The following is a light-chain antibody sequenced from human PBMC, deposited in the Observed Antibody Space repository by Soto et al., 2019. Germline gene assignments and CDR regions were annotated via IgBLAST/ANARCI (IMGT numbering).Light chain of an antibody. Sequence: DIQMTQSPSSLSASVGDRVSITCRTSQSISSYLNWYQHKPGKAPKLLIYAASSLEGGVPSRFSGSGSGTDFTLYISSLQHEDFATYYCQQSYSTPSWTFGQGTKVEIK. J-gene: IGKJ1*01. CDR1: QSISSY. CDR2: AAS. CDR3: QQSYSTPSWT. V-gene: IGKV1-39*01.